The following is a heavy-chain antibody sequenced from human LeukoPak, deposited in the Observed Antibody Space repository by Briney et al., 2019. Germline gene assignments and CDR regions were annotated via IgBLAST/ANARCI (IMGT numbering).Heavy chain of an antibody. V-gene: IGHV3-23*01. J-gene: IGHJ3*02. Sequence: PGGSLRLSCAASGFTFSSYAMSWVRQAPGKGLEWVSVVSGSGGSTYYADSVKGRFTVSRDNSKNTLYLQMNSLRAEDTAVYYCARAALRFLEWSPLLDAFDIWGQGAMVTVSS. CDR3: ARAALRFLEWSPLLDAFDI. CDR1: GFTFSSYA. D-gene: IGHD3-3*01. CDR2: VSGSGGST.